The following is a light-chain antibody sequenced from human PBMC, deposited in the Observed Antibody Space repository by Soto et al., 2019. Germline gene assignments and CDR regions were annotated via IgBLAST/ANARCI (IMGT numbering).Light chain of an antibody. J-gene: IGKJ1*01. Sequence: EVVLTQSPVTLSLSPGERATLSCRASQSVGTFLAWYQQKPGQAPRLIIYDTSNRATGIPASFSGTGCGTDLALTIIRVEPGDFAVYFCRHRKNWPRTFGQGTKLDIK. CDR3: RHRKNWPRT. CDR1: QSVGTF. CDR2: DTS. V-gene: IGKV3-11*01.